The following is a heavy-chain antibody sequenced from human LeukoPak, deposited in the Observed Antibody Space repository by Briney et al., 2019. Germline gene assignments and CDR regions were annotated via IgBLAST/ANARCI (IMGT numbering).Heavy chain of an antibody. CDR1: GFTFSSYA. D-gene: IGHD5/OR15-5a*01. Sequence: GRSLRLSCAASGFTFSSYAMHWVRQAPGKGLEWVAVISYDGSNKYYAVSVKGRFTISRDNSKNSLYLQMNSLRAEDTAVYYCARDQVYYFDYWGQGTLVTVSS. J-gene: IGHJ4*02. CDR3: ARDQVYYFDY. V-gene: IGHV3-30-3*01. CDR2: ISYDGSNK.